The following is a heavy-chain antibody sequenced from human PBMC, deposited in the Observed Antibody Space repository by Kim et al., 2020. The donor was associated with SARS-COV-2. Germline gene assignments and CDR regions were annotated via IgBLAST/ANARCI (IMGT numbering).Heavy chain of an antibody. V-gene: IGHV3-21*01. CDR3: ARNFDS. J-gene: IGHJ5*01. CDR2: I. Sequence: IYYAASLLGRVTISRDNAKNSVYLQMSGLRADDTAVYYCARNFDSWGQGTQVIVSS.